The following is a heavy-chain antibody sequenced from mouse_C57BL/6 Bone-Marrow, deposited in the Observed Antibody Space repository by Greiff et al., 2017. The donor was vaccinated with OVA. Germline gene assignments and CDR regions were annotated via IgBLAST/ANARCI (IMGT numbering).Heavy chain of an antibody. CDR1: GYAFSSSW. V-gene: IGHV1-82*01. Sequence: VQLQQSGPELVKPGASVKISCKASGYAFSSSWMNWVKQRPGKGLEWIGRIYPGDGDTNYNGKFKGKATLTADKSSSTAYMQLSSRTSEDSAVYFCARYSFDYWGQGTTLTVSS. CDR2: IYPGDGDT. J-gene: IGHJ2*01. CDR3: ARYSFDY. D-gene: IGHD2-12*01.